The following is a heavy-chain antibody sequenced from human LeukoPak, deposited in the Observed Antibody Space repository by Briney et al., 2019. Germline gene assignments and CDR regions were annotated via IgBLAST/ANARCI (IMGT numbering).Heavy chain of an antibody. CDR2: ISGSGGST. CDR3: AKASPFGGVIDPFDY. Sequence: GGSLRLSCAASGFTFSSYAVSWVRQAPGKGLEWVSAISGSGGSTYYADSVKGRFTISRDNSKNTLYLQMNSLRAEDTAVYYCAKASPFGGVIDPFDYWGQGTLVTVSS. D-gene: IGHD3-16*02. CDR1: GFTFSSYA. J-gene: IGHJ4*02. V-gene: IGHV3-23*01.